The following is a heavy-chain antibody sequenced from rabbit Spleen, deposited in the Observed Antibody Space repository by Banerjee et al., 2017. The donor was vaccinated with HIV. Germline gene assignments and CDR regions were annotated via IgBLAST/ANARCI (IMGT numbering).Heavy chain of an antibody. V-gene: IGHV1S40*01. CDR1: GFSFSSSYW. CDR2: IYGGSSGNT. D-gene: IGHD2-1*01. CDR3: ARGISDYTAYVDNVLSYGYYFHL. Sequence: QSLEESGGDLVKPGASLTLTCIASGFSFSSSYWICWVRQAPGKGLEWIGCIYGGSSGNTYYASWAKGRFTISKISSTTATLQMTSLTAADTATYFCARGISDYTAYVDNVLSYGYYFHLWGQGTLVTVS. J-gene: IGHJ4*01.